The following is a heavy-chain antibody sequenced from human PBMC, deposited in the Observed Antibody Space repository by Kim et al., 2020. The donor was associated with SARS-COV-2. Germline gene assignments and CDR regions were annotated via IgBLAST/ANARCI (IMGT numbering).Heavy chain of an antibody. V-gene: IGHV4-34*01. J-gene: IGHJ4*02. CDR1: GGSFSGYY. CDR2: INHSGST. CDR3: ARGPIAAAGTVDY. D-gene: IGHD6-13*01. Sequence: SETLSLTCAVYGGSFSGYYWSWIRQPPGKGLEWIGEINHSGSTNYNPSLKSRVTISVDTSKNQFSLKLSSVTAADTAVYYCARGPIAAAGTVDYWGQGTLVTVSS.